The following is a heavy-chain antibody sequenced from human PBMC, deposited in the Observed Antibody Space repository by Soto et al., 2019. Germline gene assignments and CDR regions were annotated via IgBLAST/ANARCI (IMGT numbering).Heavy chain of an antibody. J-gene: IGHJ6*02. CDR2: IQYNGYS. D-gene: IGHD3-10*01. CDR1: GGSITNYY. V-gene: IGHV4-59*08. CDR3: ARHGFGSLHGLVDV. Sequence: QVQLQESGPGLVKPSETLSLTCTVSGGSITNYYCSWFRQPPGKGLEWIGYIQYNGYSAYNLSLKRRGTMSMDTSNTHFSLMLESVTATDTAVYYCARHGFGSLHGLVDVWGQGTTVIVSS.